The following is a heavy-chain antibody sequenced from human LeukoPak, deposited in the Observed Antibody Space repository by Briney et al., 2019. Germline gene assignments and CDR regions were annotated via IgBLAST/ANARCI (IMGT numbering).Heavy chain of an antibody. CDR2: INHSGST. Sequence: SETLSLTCTVSGGSISSGNYYWGWIRQPPGKGLEWIGEINHSGSTNYNPSLKSRVTISVDTSKNQFSLKLSSVTAADTAVYCCARGRGNSSSSYYFDYWGQGTLVTVSS. CDR1: GGSISSGNYY. D-gene: IGHD6-6*01. CDR3: ARGRGNSSSSYYFDY. V-gene: IGHV4-39*07. J-gene: IGHJ4*02.